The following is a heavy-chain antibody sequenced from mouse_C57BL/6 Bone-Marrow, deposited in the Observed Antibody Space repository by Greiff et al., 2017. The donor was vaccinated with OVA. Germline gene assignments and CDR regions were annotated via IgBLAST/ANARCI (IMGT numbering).Heavy chain of an antibody. Sequence: EVQLQQSGGGLVQPGGSLSLSCAASGFTFTDYSMSWVRQPPGKALEWLGFIRNKANGYTTEYSASVKGRFTISRDNSQSILYLQMNALRAEDSATYYCARDRPTGGLYYFDYWGQGTTLAVSS. CDR2: IRNKANGYTT. CDR3: ARDRPTGGLYYFDY. D-gene: IGHD4-1*02. V-gene: IGHV7-3*01. CDR1: GFTFTDYS. J-gene: IGHJ2*01.